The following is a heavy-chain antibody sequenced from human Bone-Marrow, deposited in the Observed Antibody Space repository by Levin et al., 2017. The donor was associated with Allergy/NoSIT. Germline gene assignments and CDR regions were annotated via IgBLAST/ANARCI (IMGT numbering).Heavy chain of an antibody. J-gene: IGHJ4*02. D-gene: IGHD1-1*01. Sequence: GASVKVSCKASGYTFTDYYMHWVRQAPGQGLEWMGWINPNSGGTNYAQKFQGRVTMTRDTSISSAYMDLSRLRSDDTAVYYCATSAGTGSNYYFDYWGQGTLVTVSS. CDR3: ATSAGTGSNYYFDY. CDR2: INPNSGGT. V-gene: IGHV1-2*02. CDR1: GYTFTDYY.